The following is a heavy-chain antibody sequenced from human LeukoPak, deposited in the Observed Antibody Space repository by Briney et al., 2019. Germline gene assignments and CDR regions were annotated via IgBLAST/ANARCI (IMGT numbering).Heavy chain of an antibody. CDR3: AKDFEQSTSWYEFWDY. CDR1: GFTVSSIH. J-gene: IGHJ4*02. CDR2: TYTGGNS. V-gene: IGHV3-53*01. Sequence: GGSLRLSCAASGFTVSSIHMVWVRQAPGKGLEWVSVTYTGGNSYYADSVKGRFIISRDISKNTLYLQMNSLRAEDSAVYYCAKDFEQSTSWYEFWDYWGQGTLVTVSS. D-gene: IGHD2-2*01.